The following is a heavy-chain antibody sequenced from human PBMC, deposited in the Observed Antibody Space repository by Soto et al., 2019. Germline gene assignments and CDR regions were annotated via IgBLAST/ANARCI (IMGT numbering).Heavy chain of an antibody. J-gene: IGHJ4*02. CDR1: GFTFSDYW. Sequence: VGSLRLSCATSGFTFSDYWIHWVRQVPGEGLVWVSRIDGYGTNTDYAESVRGRLTISRDSAKSTAFLQMDSLRVEDTAVYHCVRLGFVGEGDFWGQGILVTVSS. CDR3: VRLGFVGEGDF. V-gene: IGHV3-74*01. CDR2: IDGYGTNT. D-gene: IGHD1-26*01.